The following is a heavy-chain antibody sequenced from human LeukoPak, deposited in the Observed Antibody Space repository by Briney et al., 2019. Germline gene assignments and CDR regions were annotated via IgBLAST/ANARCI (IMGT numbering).Heavy chain of an antibody. Sequence: ASVKVSCKDSGYTFTGYYMHWVRQAPGQGLEWMGWINPNSGGTNYAQKFQGWVTMTRDTSISTAYMELSRLRSDDTAVYYCARYNWNGYYYYGMDVWGQGTTVTVSS. CDR1: GYTFTGYY. V-gene: IGHV1-2*04. CDR2: INPNSGGT. D-gene: IGHD1-20*01. CDR3: ARYNWNGYYYYGMDV. J-gene: IGHJ6*02.